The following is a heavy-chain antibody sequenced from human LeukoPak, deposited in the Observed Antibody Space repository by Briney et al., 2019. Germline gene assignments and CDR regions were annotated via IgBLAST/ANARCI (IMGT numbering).Heavy chain of an antibody. Sequence: ASVKVSCKASCYTFTSYGISWVRQAPGQGLEWMGWINAYSDNTSYAQKFQGRVTMTTDTSTSTAYMELRSLRSDDTAVFYCARAGGSYSPSDYWGQGTLVTVSS. V-gene: IGHV1-18*01. J-gene: IGHJ4*02. CDR3: ARAGGSYSPSDY. CDR1: CYTFTSYG. D-gene: IGHD2-21*01. CDR2: INAYSDNT.